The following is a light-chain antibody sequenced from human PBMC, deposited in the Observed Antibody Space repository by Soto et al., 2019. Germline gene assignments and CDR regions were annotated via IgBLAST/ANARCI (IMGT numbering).Light chain of an antibody. J-gene: IGKJ4*01. CDR1: QSVSSSY. Sequence: EIVLTQSPGTLSLSPGERATLSCRASQSVSSSYLAWYQQKPGQAPRLLSYGASSRATGIPDRFSGSGSGTDFTFTISKLEPEEFAVYYCQQPFCGGTKVYIK. CDR3: QQP. V-gene: IGKV3-20*01. CDR2: GAS.